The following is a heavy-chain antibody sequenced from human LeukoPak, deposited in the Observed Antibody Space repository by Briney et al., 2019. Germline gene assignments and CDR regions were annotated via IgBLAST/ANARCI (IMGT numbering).Heavy chain of an antibody. CDR2: ITYDGSKK. D-gene: IGHD2-2*01. Sequence: GRSLRLSCAASGFTFSSYAMHWVRLAPGKGLEWVAVITYDGSKKYYADSVRGRFTISRDNSKNTLYLQMNSLRAEDTAVYHCAKDLDCTSTSCYHPLFDYWGQGTLVTVSS. CDR1: GFTFSSYA. J-gene: IGHJ4*02. CDR3: AKDLDCTSTSCYHPLFDY. V-gene: IGHV3-30*04.